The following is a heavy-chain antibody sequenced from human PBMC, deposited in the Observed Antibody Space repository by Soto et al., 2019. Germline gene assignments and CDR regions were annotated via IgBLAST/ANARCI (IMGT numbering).Heavy chain of an antibody. V-gene: IGHV3-64*02. J-gene: IGHJ4*02. CDR3: ARSGSGYVFDY. D-gene: IGHD3-3*01. CDR2: ISSNGGST. CDR1: GFTFSSYA. Sequence: EVQLVESGEGLVQPGGSLRLSCAASGFTFSSYAMHWVRQAPGKGLEYVSAISSNGGSTYYADSVNSRFTISRDNPKNTLYLQMGGLRAEEMAVSYCARSGSGYVFDYWGEGNLFTASS.